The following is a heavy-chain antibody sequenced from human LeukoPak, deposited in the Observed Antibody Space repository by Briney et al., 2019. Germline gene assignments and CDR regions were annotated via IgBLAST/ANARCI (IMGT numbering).Heavy chain of an antibody. CDR1: GGSVSSYY. V-gene: IGHV4-59*02. CDR3: ARILWFGESYGMDV. J-gene: IGHJ6*02. CDR2: IYYSGSR. D-gene: IGHD3-10*01. Sequence: SETLSLTCTVSGGSVSSYYWGWIRQPAGKGLEWIGYIYYSGSRSYNPSLKSRVTISVDTSKNQFSLKLSSVTAADTAVYYCARILWFGESYGMDVWGQGTTVTVSS.